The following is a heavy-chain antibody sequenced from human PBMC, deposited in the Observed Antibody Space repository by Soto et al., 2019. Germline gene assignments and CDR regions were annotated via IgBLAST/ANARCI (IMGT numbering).Heavy chain of an antibody. D-gene: IGHD3-3*01. V-gene: IGHV1-8*01. CDR2: LSPDSGST. Sequence: QVQLVQSGAEVKKPGASVRVSCKASGYTFSGYDINWVRQATGQGLEWMGWLSPDSGSTGYAGIFQGRVTMTWDRSTTTAYMDPSRLTSEVSAVYYCARAAELRYVEWSVYRGGNYAMDVWGQGTTVTVSS. J-gene: IGHJ6*02. CDR1: GYTFSGYD. CDR3: ARAAELRYVEWSVYRGGNYAMDV.